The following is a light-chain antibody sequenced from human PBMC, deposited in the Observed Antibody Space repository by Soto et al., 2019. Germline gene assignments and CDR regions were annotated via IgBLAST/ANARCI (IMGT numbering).Light chain of an antibody. CDR3: AAWDDTLDEYV. Sequence: QSVLTQPPSASGTPGQRVTISCSGSASNIGSKTVDWYQHLPGTAPKLLIHRTFQRPSGVPARFSGSKSDTSASLAISGLQSEDEADYYSAAWDDTLDEYVFGTGTKVTVL. V-gene: IGLV1-44*01. CDR1: ASNIGSKT. J-gene: IGLJ1*01. CDR2: RTF.